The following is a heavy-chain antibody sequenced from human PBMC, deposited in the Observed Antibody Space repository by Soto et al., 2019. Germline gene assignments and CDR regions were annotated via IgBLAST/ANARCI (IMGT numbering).Heavy chain of an antibody. Sequence: SETLSLTCTVSGGSISSGDYYWSWIRQPPGKGLEWIGYIYYSGSTYYNPSLKSRVTISVDTSKNQFSLKLSSVTAADTAVYYCARGGSGGDFLGYWGQGTLVTVYS. CDR3: ARGGSGGDFLGY. J-gene: IGHJ4*02. CDR2: IYYSGST. D-gene: IGHD3-16*01. V-gene: IGHV4-30-4*01. CDR1: GGSISSGDYY.